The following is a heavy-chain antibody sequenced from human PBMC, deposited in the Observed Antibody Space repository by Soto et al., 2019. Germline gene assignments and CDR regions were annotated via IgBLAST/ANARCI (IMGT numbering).Heavy chain of an antibody. V-gene: IGHV1-3*05. Sequence: QVQLVQSGAEEKKPGASVKVSCKASGYTFTGYAMHWVRQAPGQRLEWMGWINAGNGNTKYSQKFQGRVTITRDTSASTAYMELSSLRSEDRVVYYCASAVAVAADFDYWGQGTLVTVSS. CDR3: ASAVAVAADFDY. J-gene: IGHJ4*02. D-gene: IGHD6-19*01. CDR2: INAGNGNT. CDR1: GYTFTGYA.